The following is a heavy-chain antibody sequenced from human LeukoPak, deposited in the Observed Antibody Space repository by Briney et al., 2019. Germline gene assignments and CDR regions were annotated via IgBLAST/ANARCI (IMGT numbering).Heavy chain of an antibody. CDR1: GYSYSGYG. CDR3: ARDSVASIHAWFDP. CDR2: INAYNGDT. V-gene: IGHV1-18*01. Sequence: ASVKVSCKASGYSYSGYGISWVRQAPGQGLEWMGWINAYNGDTKYAQKFQDTVTLTTDTSTNTAYMELRSLRSDDTAVYYCARDSVASIHAWFDPWGQGTLVTVSS. D-gene: IGHD2-15*01. J-gene: IGHJ5*02.